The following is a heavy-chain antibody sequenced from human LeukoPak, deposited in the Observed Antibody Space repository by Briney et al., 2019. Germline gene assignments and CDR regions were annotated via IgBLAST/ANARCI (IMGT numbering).Heavy chain of an antibody. Sequence: PGGSLRLSCAASGFTFSSYAMSWVRQAPGKGLEWVSSISSSSSYIYYADSVKGRFTISRDNAKNSLYLQMNSLRAEDTAVYYCARAYSNFHYYYYYMDVWGKGTTVTVSS. D-gene: IGHD4-11*01. J-gene: IGHJ6*03. CDR1: GFTFSSYA. V-gene: IGHV3-21*01. CDR3: ARAYSNFHYYYYYMDV. CDR2: ISSSSSYI.